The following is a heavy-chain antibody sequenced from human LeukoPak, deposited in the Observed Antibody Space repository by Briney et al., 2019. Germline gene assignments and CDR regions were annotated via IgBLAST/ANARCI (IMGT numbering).Heavy chain of an antibody. CDR3: ARRGQWLDGKTYYYYYYMDV. V-gene: IGHV4-34*01. Sequence: SETLSLTCALYGGSFSVYYWSSLRPPPGKGVEWIGEINHSGSTKYNPSLKSRLTISVDTSKNQFSLKLNSVTAADTAIYYCARRGQWLDGKTYYYYYYMDVGGKGPTVTVS. J-gene: IGHJ6*03. CDR1: GGSFSVYY. CDR2: INHSGST. D-gene: IGHD6-19*01.